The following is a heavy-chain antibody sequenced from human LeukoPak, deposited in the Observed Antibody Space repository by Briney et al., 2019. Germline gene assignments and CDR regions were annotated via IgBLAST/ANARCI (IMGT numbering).Heavy chain of an antibody. CDR1: GFTFDDYA. CDR2: ISGDGGST. Sequence: GGSLRLSCAASGFTFDDYAMHWVRQAPGKGLEWASLISGDGGSTYYADSVKGRFTISRDNSKNSLYLQMNSLRAEDTAVYYCARDLSPVVRASPMGYWGQGTLVTVSS. CDR3: ARDLSPVVRASPMGY. V-gene: IGHV3-43*02. D-gene: IGHD3-10*01. J-gene: IGHJ4*02.